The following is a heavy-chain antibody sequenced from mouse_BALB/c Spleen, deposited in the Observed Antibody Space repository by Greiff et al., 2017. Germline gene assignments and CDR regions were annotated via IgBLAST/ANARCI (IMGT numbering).Heavy chain of an antibody. Sequence: QVQLQQPGAELVKPGTSVKLSCKASGYNFTSYWINWVKLRPGQGLEWIGDIYPGSGSTNYNEKFKSKATLTVDTSSSTAYMQLSSLASEDSALYYCARDYGGYGYWGQGTTLTVSS. CDR2: IYPGSGST. D-gene: IGHD1-2*01. V-gene: IGHV1-55*01. J-gene: IGHJ2*01. CDR1: GYNFTSYW. CDR3: ARDYGGYGY.